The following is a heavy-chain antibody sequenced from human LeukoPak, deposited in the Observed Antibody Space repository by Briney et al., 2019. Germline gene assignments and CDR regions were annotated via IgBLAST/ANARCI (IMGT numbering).Heavy chain of an antibody. CDR2: IYYSGST. V-gene: IGHV4-59*01. J-gene: IGHJ4*02. CDR3: ARSSLGYYGSGSYYYFDY. D-gene: IGHD3-10*01. CDR1: GGSISSYY. Sequence: SETLSLTCTVSGGSISSYYWSWIRQPPGKGLEWIGYIYYSGSTNYDPSLKSRVTISVDTSKNQFSLKLSSVTAADTAMYYCARSSLGYYGSGSYYYFDYWGQGTLVTVSS.